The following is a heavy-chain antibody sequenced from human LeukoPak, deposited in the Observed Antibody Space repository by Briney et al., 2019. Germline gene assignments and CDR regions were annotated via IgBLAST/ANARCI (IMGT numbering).Heavy chain of an antibody. Sequence: ASVKVSCKASGYTFTSYAMNWVRQAPGQGLEWMGWINTNTGNPTYAQGLTGRFVFSLDTSVSTAYLQISSLKAEDTAVYYCARGGYFVWLRGYYFDYWGQGTLVTVSS. D-gene: IGHD3-9*01. CDR3: ARGGYFVWLRGYYFDY. V-gene: IGHV7-4-1*02. J-gene: IGHJ4*02. CDR2: INTNTGNP. CDR1: GYTFTSYA.